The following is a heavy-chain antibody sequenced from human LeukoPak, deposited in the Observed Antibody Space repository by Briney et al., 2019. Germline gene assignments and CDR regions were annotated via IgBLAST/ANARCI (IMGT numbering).Heavy chain of an antibody. CDR3: ARGEWEGPYYYYYYMDV. CDR1: GYTFSGYY. CDR2: INPNSGGA. V-gene: IGHV1-2*02. D-gene: IGHD1-26*01. Sequence: ASVKVSCKTSGYTFSGYYMHWVRQAPGQGLEWMGWINPNSGGANYAQKLQGRVTMTTDTSTSTAYMELRSLRSDDTAVYYCARGEWEGPYYYYYYMDVWGKGTTVTVSS. J-gene: IGHJ6*03.